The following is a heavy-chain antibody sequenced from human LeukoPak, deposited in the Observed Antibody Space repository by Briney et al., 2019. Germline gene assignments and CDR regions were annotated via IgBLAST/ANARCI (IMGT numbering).Heavy chain of an antibody. CDR3: ARSGQNYYGSGTDY. V-gene: IGHV1-69*13. D-gene: IGHD3-10*01. CDR2: IIPIFGTA. CDR1: GYTFTGYY. J-gene: IGHJ4*02. Sequence: ASVKVSCKASGYTFTGYYMHWVRQAPGQGLEWMGGIIPIFGTANYAQKFQGRVTITADESTSTAYMELSSLRSEDTAVYYCARSGQNYYGSGTDYWGQGTLVTVSS.